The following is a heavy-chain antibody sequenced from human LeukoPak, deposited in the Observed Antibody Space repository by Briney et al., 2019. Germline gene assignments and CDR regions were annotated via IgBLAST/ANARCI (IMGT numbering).Heavy chain of an antibody. CDR1: GFTFSDKW. J-gene: IGHJ5*02. Sequence: GGSLRLSCVASGFTFSDKWMSWVRQAPGKGPEWVASIKKDGSQKYYVDSVKGRFTISRDNAQNSLYLQMNSQRVEDTAIYSCARVGWELLNLHFDPWGQGTLVTVSS. V-gene: IGHV3-7*03. CDR3: ARVGWELLNLHFDP. D-gene: IGHD1-26*01. CDR2: IKKDGSQK.